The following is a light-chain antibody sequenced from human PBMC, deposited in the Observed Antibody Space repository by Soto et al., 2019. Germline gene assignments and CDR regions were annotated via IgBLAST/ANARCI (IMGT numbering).Light chain of an antibody. Sequence: EIVMTQSPATLSVSPGERATLSCRASQSVKTNLAWYQQKPGQAPRLLIYGASTRATGIPARFSGSGSGTEFTLTISSLQSEDFAVYYCQHYVSPPITFGQGTRLEIK. CDR3: QHYVSPPIT. V-gene: IGKV3-15*01. CDR2: GAS. J-gene: IGKJ5*01. CDR1: QSVKTN.